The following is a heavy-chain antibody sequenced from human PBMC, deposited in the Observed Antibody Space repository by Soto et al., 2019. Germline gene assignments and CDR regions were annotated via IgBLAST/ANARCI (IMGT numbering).Heavy chain of an antibody. CDR2: ISSSSSYI. CDR3: VRADFWSGYWPDY. D-gene: IGHD3-3*01. CDR1: GFTFSSYS. J-gene: IGHJ4*02. Sequence: KPGGSLRLSCAASGFTFSSYSMNWVRQAPGKGLEWVSSISSSSSYIYYADSVKGRFTISRDNAKNSLYLQMNSLRAEDTAVYYCVRADFWSGYWPDYWGQGTLVTVSS. V-gene: IGHV3-21*01.